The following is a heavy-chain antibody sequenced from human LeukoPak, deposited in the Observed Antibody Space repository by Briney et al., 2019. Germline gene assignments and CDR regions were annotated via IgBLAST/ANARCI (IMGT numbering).Heavy chain of an antibody. D-gene: IGHD2-8*01. CDR2: IIAYNGNT. J-gene: IGHJ4*02. CDR3: ARDRGYCTNGVCSSPFDY. V-gene: IGHV1-18*01. CDR1: GYTFTSYG. Sequence: ASVKVSCKASGYTFTSYGISWVRQAPGQGLEWMGWIIAYNGNTNYAQKLQGRVTMTTDTSTSTAYMELRSLRSDDTAVYYCARDRGYCTNGVCSSPFDYWGQGTLVTVSS.